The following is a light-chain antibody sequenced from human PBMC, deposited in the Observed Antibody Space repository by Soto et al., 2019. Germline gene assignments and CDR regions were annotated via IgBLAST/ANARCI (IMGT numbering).Light chain of an antibody. CDR3: SSYTTSRTVL. CDR1: SFDVGGYYH. CDR2: DVT. Sequence: QSALTQPASVSGSPGQSITISCTGTSFDVGGYYHVSWYQQHPGKAPKLMIYDVTYRPSGVPNRFSGSKSGNTASLTISGLQAEDEGHYYCSSYTTSRTVLFGGGTKLTVL. V-gene: IGLV2-14*03. J-gene: IGLJ2*01.